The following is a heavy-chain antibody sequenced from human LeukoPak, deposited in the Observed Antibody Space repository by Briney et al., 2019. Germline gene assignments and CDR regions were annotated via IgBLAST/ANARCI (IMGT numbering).Heavy chain of an antibody. Sequence: PGGSLRLSCTASGFTFSNYGMNWIRQPPGKGLEWIGEINHSGSTNYNPSLKSRVTISVDTSKNQFSLKLSSVTAADTAVYYCARDLTTYYYFDYWGQGTLVTVSS. J-gene: IGHJ4*02. CDR3: ARDLTTYYYFDY. D-gene: IGHD3-9*01. V-gene: IGHV4-34*01. CDR1: GFTFSNYG. CDR2: INHSGST.